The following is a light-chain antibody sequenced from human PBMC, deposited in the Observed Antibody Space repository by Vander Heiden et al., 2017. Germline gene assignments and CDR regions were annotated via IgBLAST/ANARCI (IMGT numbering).Light chain of an antibody. CDR1: QSVLYSSNNKNY. J-gene: IGKJ2*01. CDR3: QQYDSTPYT. CDR2: WAS. V-gene: IGKV4-1*01. Sequence: DIVMTQSPDSLAVSLAERATINCKSSQSVLYSSNNKNYLAWYQQKPGQPPKLLIYWASTRESGVPDRFSGSGSGTDFTLTISSLQAEDVAVYYCQQYDSTPYTFGQGTKLEIK.